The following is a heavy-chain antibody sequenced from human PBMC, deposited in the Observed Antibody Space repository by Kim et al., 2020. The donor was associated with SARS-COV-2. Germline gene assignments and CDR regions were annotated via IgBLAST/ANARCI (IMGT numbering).Heavy chain of an antibody. CDR2: IDNDGSFT. CDR3: AVQEGGGYDSRTGGFDY. Sequence: GGSLRLSCAASGFTFSSYWMHWVRQAPGKGLVWVSRIDNDGSFTTYADPVKGRFTISRDNAKNTLYLQMNSLRAEDTAVYYCAVQEGGGYDSRTGGFDYWGQGTLVTVSS. CDR1: GFTFSSYW. D-gene: IGHD3-22*01. J-gene: IGHJ4*02. V-gene: IGHV3-74*01.